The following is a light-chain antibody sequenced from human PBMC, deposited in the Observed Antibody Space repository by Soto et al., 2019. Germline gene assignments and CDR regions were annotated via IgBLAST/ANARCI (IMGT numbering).Light chain of an antibody. CDR1: SGDVGGHDY. V-gene: IGLV2-14*03. J-gene: IGLJ2*01. CDR2: NVN. Sequence: QSALTQVASVSGSPGQSITISCTGTSGDVGGHDYVSWYQQYPGKAPKLMIYNVNYRPSGVSNRFSGSKSGNTASQTIAGLQAEDEANYYCSSYTNPNTVVFGGRTKLTVL. CDR3: SSYTNPNTVV.